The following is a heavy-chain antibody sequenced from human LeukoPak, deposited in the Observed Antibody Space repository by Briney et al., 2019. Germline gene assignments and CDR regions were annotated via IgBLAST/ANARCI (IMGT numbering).Heavy chain of an antibody. V-gene: IGHV3-23*01. Sequence: GGSLRLSCAASGFTFSSYAMSWVRQAPGKGPEWVSAITGSGGSAYYADSVKGRFTISRDNSKNTLYLQMNSLRAEDTAVYYCAKDFWSGFYKIWDFWGQGTLVTVSS. CDR3: AKDFWSGFYKIWDF. CDR1: GFTFSSYA. J-gene: IGHJ4*02. CDR2: ITGSGGSA. D-gene: IGHD3-3*01.